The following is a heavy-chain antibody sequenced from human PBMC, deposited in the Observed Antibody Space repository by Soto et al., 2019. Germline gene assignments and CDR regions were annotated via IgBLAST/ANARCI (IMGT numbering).Heavy chain of an antibody. D-gene: IGHD1-1*01. V-gene: IGHV1-69*01. J-gene: IGHJ6*04. Sequence: QVQLVQSGPEVKKPGSSVKVSCESSGDTFRSYAMSWVRQAPGQGLEWMGGIIPFFRTPNYSQKLQGRVTITADASTRNTYIELRGLSSHDTAIYFCAKSLCHTTAGPPTSYDYYAMDVWGTGTTVTVSS. CDR2: IIPFFRTP. CDR1: GDTFRSYA. CDR3: AKSLCHTTAGPPTSYDYYAMDV.